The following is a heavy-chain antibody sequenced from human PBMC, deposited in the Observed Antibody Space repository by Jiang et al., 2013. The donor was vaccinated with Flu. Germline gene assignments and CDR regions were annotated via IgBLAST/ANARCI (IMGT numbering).Heavy chain of an antibody. D-gene: IGHD1-26*01. Sequence: VQLLESGGGLVKPGGSLRLSCAASGFTFSGYSMNWVRQAPGKGLEWVSSISSSSSYIYYADSVKGRFTISRDNAKNSLFLQMNSLRAEDTAVYYCARDNGPLPTLASGTYLFGAAYPFDIWGQGTMVTVSS. V-gene: IGHV3-21*01. CDR1: GFTFSGYS. CDR2: ISSSSSYI. CDR3: ARDNGPLPTLASGTYLFGAAYPFDI. J-gene: IGHJ3*02.